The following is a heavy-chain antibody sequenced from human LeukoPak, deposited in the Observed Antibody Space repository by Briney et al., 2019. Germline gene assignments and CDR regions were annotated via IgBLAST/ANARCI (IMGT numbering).Heavy chain of an antibody. J-gene: IGHJ4*02. CDR3: ARQLVLGKYSFDY. CDR2: IDPSGGST. V-gene: IGHV1-46*03. Sequence: ASVKVSCKASGYTFTTYYMHWVRQAPGQGLEWMGVIDPSGGSTTYAQKFQGRVTMTRDTSTSTVYMELSSLKSEDTAVYYCARQLVLGKYSFDYWGQGTLVTVSS. D-gene: IGHD6-13*01. CDR1: GYTFTTYY.